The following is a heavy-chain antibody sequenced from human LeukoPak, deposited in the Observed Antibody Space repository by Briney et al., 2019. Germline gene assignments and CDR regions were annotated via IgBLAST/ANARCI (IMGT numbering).Heavy chain of an antibody. V-gene: IGHV4-34*01. CDR2: INHSGST. CDR3: ARGRFYYYGSGSFVFDY. J-gene: IGHJ4*02. CDR1: GGSISSYY. Sequence: SETLSLTCTVSGGSISSYYWSWIRQPPGKGLEWIGEINHSGSTNYNPSLKSRVTISVDTSKNQFSLKLSSVTAADTAVYYCARGRFYYYGSGSFVFDYWGQGTLVTVSS. D-gene: IGHD3-10*01.